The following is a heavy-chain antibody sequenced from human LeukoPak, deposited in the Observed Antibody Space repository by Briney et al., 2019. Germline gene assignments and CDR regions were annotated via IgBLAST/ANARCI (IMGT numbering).Heavy chain of an antibody. CDR3: ARVSGATMIGRYFQH. J-gene: IGHJ1*01. Sequence: PGGSLRLSCAASGFTFSSYEMNWVRQAPGKGLEWVSYISSSSSTIYYADSVKGRFTISRDNAKNSLYLQMNSLRAEDTAVYYCARVSGATMIGRYFQHWGQGTLVTVSS. V-gene: IGHV3-48*01. CDR1: GFTFSSYE. CDR2: ISSSSSTI. D-gene: IGHD3-22*01.